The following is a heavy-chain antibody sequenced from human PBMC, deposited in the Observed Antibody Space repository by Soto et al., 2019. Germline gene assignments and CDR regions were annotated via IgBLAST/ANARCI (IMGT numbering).Heavy chain of an antibody. D-gene: IGHD3-10*01. Sequence: ETLPLAWNVSGGCVSSGCYDWSWIRQPRGKGVEWIGYIYYSGSTNYNPSLKSRVTISVDTSKNQFSLKLSSVTAADTAVYYCARDKAVTTVRGVIITYYGMDVWGQGTTVTLS. V-gene: IGHV4-61*01. CDR3: ARDKAVTTVRGVIITYYGMDV. CDR2: IYYSGST. CDR1: GGCVSSGCYD. J-gene: IGHJ6*02.